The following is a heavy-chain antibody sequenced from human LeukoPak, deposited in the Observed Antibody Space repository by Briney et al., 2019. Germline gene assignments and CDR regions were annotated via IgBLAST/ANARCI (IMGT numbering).Heavy chain of an antibody. Sequence: PSETLSLTCAVYGGSFSGYYWSWIRQPPGKGLEWIGEINHSGSTNYNPSLKSRVTISVDTSKNQFSLKLSSVTAADTAVYYCASGWFGELLGYYYYGMDVWGQGTTVTVSS. CDR3: ASGWFGELLGYYYYGMDV. V-gene: IGHV4-34*01. J-gene: IGHJ6*02. D-gene: IGHD3-10*01. CDR1: GGSFSGYY. CDR2: INHSGST.